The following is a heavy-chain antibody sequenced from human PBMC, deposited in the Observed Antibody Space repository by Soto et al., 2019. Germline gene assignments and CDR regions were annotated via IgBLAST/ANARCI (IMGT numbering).Heavy chain of an antibody. D-gene: IGHD3-22*01. CDR2: IWNDGSNE. CDR3: ARDQTDSGGYSEY. V-gene: IGHV3-33*01. J-gene: IGHJ4*02. CDR1: GLSFSSYG. Sequence: GGSMRLSCKASGLSFSSYGMHWIRQAPGKGLESLAIIWNDGSNEYYADSVKGRFTISRDNSKNTLYLQLNNLRAEDTAVYFCARDQTDSGGYSEYWGQGTLVTVS.